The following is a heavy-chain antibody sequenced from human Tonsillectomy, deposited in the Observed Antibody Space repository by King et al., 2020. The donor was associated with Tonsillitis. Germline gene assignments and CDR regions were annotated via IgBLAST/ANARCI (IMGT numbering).Heavy chain of an antibody. Sequence: VQLVESGGGLVQPGGSLRLSCAASGFTFSSYAMSWVRQAPGKGLEWISAISGSGGSTYYADSVKGRFTISRDNSKNPLYLQMNSLRAEDTAVYYCAKGGGRIQLWFYYWGQGTLVTVSS. V-gene: IGHV3-23*04. CDR2: ISGSGGST. CDR3: AKGGGRIQLWFYY. J-gene: IGHJ4*02. D-gene: IGHD5-18*01. CDR1: GFTFSSYA.